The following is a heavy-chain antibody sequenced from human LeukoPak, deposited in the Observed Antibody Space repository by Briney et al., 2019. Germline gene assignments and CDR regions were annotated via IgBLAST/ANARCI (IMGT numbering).Heavy chain of an antibody. CDR2: ISYSGST. CDR3: VSAGDEGYWYISV. Sequence: PSETLSLSPTHSGHSIIIDHWKWSRQPPGKGLEWVGSISYSGSTSYNPSLKSRVTISIDTSKNQFSLKLNSVTAADTAFYYFVSAGDEGYWYISVCGGGTLVTVSS. V-gene: IGHV4-59*08. J-gene: IGHJ2*01. D-gene: IGHD3-10*01. CDR1: GHSIIIDH.